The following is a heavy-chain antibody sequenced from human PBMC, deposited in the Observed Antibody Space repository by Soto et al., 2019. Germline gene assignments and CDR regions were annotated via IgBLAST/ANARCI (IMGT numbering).Heavy chain of an antibody. J-gene: IGHJ4*02. CDR3: GREWSAFDY. D-gene: IGHD2-15*01. V-gene: IGHV4-59*01. Sequence: QVQLQESGPGLVKPSETLSLTCTVSGVSITSYKWTWIRQSPGKGLEWIAHMYSSGSSSYKPSLKSRATISMDTCRNQYALQLNSATSADTAVYYSGREWSAFDYWGQGILVTVSS. CDR2: MYSSGSS. CDR1: GVSITSYK.